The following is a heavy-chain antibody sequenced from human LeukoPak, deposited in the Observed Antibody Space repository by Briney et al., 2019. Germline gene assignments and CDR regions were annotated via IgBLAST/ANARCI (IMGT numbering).Heavy chain of an antibody. Sequence: SETLSLTCAVYGGSFSGYYWSWIRQPPGKGLEWIGEINHSGSTNYNPSLKSRVTISVDTSKNQFSLKLSSVTAADTAVYYCARGGDSSGYYYLWFDPWGQGTLATVSS. V-gene: IGHV4-34*01. CDR2: INHSGST. D-gene: IGHD3-22*01. CDR1: GGSFSGYY. CDR3: ARGGDSSGYYYLWFDP. J-gene: IGHJ5*02.